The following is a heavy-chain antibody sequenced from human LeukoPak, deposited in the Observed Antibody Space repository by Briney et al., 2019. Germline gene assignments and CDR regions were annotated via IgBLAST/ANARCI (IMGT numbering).Heavy chain of an antibody. CDR1: GFTFSSYW. CDR2: IKQDGSEK. D-gene: IGHD3-22*01. Sequence: GGSLRLSCAASGFTFSSYWMSWVRQAPGKGLEWVANIKQDGSEKYYVDSVKGRFTISRDNAKNSLYLQMNSLRAEDTAVYYCAREREYYYDSRGYGPAVYWGQGTLVTVSS. J-gene: IGHJ4*02. CDR3: AREREYYYDSRGYGPAVY. V-gene: IGHV3-7*01.